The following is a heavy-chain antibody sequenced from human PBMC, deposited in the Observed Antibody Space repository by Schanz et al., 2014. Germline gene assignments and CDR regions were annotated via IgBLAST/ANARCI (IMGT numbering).Heavy chain of an antibody. Sequence: EVQLVESGGGLVQPGGSLRLSCAASGFTFRDYYMSWIRQAPGKGLEWVSGISGSGGSTYYADSVKGRFTISRDNSKNTLYLQMNSLRAEDTAVYYCAKDLLYGAPMPLNHLDYWGQGTLVTVSS. V-gene: IGHV3-23*04. D-gene: IGHD2-2*01. J-gene: IGHJ4*02. CDR2: ISGSGGST. CDR1: GFTFRDYY. CDR3: AKDLLYGAPMPLNHLDY.